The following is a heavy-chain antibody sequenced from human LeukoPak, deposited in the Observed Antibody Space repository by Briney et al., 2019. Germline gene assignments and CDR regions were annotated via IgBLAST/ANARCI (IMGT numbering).Heavy chain of an antibody. J-gene: IGHJ6*03. V-gene: IGHV4-4*07. D-gene: IGHD1-1*01. CDR3: ARARQLAYYYYYMDV. CDR2: MYTSGST. Sequence: SETLSLTCAVSGGSISGYYWSWIRQPAGKGLEWIGRMYTSGSTNYNPSLKSRVTMSVDTSKNQFSLKLNSVTAADTAVYYCARARQLAYYYYYMDVWGKGTTVTVSS. CDR1: GGSISGYY.